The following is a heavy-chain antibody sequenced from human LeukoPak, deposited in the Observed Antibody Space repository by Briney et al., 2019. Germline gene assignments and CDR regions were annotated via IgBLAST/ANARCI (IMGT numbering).Heavy chain of an antibody. V-gene: IGHV3-43*01. Sequence: PGGSLRLSCAASGFTFDDYTMHWVRQAPGKGLEWVSLISWDGGSTYYADSVKGRFTISRDNSKNSLYLQMNSLRTEDTALYYCAGRADSYGMDVWGQGTTVTVSS. CDR3: AGRADSYGMDV. J-gene: IGHJ6*02. CDR2: ISWDGGST. CDR1: GFTFDDYT.